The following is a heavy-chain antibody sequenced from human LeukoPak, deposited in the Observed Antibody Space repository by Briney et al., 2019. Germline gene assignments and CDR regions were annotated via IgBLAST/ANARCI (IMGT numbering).Heavy chain of an antibody. CDR1: GFIFSNYA. CDR2: IRYDGSNK. Sequence: GGSLRLSCAASGFIFSNYAMHWVRQAPGRGLEWVTFIRYDGSNKYYAESVKGRFTISRDNSKNTLYLQMNSLRAEDTAVYYCAKAIHSSSSGVVDYWGQGTLVTVSS. D-gene: IGHD6-6*01. J-gene: IGHJ4*02. CDR3: AKAIHSSSSGVVDY. V-gene: IGHV3-30*02.